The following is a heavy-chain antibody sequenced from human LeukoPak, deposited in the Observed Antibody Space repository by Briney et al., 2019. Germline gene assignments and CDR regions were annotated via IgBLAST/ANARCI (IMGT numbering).Heavy chain of an antibody. CDR1: GGSISSYY. D-gene: IGHD5-24*01. V-gene: IGHV4-59*01. CDR3: AGRLWRRDGYNLSAFDI. J-gene: IGHJ3*02. Sequence: SETLSLTCTVSGGSISSYYWNWIRQPPGKGLEWIGYIYYSGSTNYNPSLKSRVTISVDTSKNQFSLKLSSVTTADTAVYYCAGRLWRRDGYNLSAFDIWGQGTMVTVSS. CDR2: IYYSGST.